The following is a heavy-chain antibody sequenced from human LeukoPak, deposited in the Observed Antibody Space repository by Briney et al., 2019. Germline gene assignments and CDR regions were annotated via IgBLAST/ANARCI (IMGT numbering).Heavy chain of an antibody. Sequence: SETLSLTCTVSGGSVRSGNYFWSWIRQSPGKGLEWIGYIYFRGNTKYSPALESRVTISEDPSKNQFSLRLTSLTTADTAVYYCARVDWWFDIMTGWPAITNNGMDVWGQGTTVIVSS. CDR3: ARVDWWFDIMTGWPAITNNGMDV. V-gene: IGHV4-61*01. D-gene: IGHD3-9*01. CDR2: IYFRGNT. J-gene: IGHJ6*02. CDR1: GGSVRSGNYF.